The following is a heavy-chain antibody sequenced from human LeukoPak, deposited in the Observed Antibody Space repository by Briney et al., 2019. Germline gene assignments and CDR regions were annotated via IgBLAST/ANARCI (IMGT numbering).Heavy chain of an antibody. CDR2: ISNGNT. D-gene: IGHD2-21*02. J-gene: IGHJ5*02. Sequence: GGSLRLSCAASGFPFSNHAMSWVRQPPGKGLEWVSAISNGNTYYADSVRGRFTISRDDSKNMVYLQMNNLRDEDTALYYCVREAGYCASVCLKSNWFDPWGQGTLVTVSS. CDR3: VREAGYCASVCLKSNWFDP. V-gene: IGHV3-23*01. CDR1: GFPFSNHA.